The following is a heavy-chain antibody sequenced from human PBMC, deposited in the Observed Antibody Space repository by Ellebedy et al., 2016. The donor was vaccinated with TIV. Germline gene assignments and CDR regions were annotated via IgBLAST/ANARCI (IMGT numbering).Heavy chain of an antibody. CDR3: AKYRSGWYEDY. V-gene: IGHV3-23*01. J-gene: IGHJ4*02. CDR1: GFTFSSYA. Sequence: GGSLRLXXAASGFTFSSYAMTWVRQAPGKGLEWVSAISGSGGSIYYADSVKGRFTISRDNSKNTLYLQMNSLRAEDTAVYYCAKYRSGWYEDYWGQGTLVTVSS. D-gene: IGHD6-19*01. CDR2: ISGSGGSI.